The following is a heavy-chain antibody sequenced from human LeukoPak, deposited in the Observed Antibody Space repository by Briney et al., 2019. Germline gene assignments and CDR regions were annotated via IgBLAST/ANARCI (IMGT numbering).Heavy chain of an antibody. V-gene: IGHV1-2*02. CDR2: INPNSGGT. J-gene: IGHJ4*02. Sequence: GASVKVSCKASGYTFTGYYMHWVRQAPGQGLEWMGWINPNSGGTNYAQKFQGRVTMTRDTSISTAYMEPSRLRSDDTAVYYCARVSGITMIVVVMDFDYWGQGTLVTVSS. CDR1: GYTFTGYY. CDR3: ARVSGITMIVVVMDFDY. D-gene: IGHD3-22*01.